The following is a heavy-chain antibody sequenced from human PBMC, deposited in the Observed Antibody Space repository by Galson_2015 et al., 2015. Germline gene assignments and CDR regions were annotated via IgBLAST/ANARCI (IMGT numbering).Heavy chain of an antibody. CDR2: VYYSGST. D-gene: IGHD3-3*01. Sequence: IVFVYYSGSTYSNPSLRSRLTISSDTSKNQFSLRLTSVTAADTAVYFCARGADFSSGYYFEHWGQGALVTVSS. CDR3: ARGADFSSGYYFEH. J-gene: IGHJ4*02. V-gene: IGHV4-30-4*01.